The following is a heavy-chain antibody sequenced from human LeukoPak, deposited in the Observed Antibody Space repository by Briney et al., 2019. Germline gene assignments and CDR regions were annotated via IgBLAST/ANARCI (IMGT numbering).Heavy chain of an antibody. V-gene: IGHV5-51*01. D-gene: IGHD4-17*01. J-gene: IGHJ4*02. Sequence: GESLKISCKGSGYSFNSYWIGWVRQMPGKGLEWMGIIYPGDSDTRYSPSFQGQVSISADKSISTAYLQWSSLKASDTAMYYCARCPHDYGDYYFDYWGQGTLVTVSS. CDR3: ARCPHDYGDYYFDY. CDR2: IYPGDSDT. CDR1: GYSFNSYW.